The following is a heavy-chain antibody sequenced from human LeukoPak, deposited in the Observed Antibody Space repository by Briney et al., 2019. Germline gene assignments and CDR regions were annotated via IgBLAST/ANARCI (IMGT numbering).Heavy chain of an antibody. CDR2: IYYSGST. Sequence: SETLSLTCTVSGGSISSSSYYWGWIRQPPGKGLEWIGSIYYSGSTYYNPSLKSRVTISVDTSKNQFSLKLSSVTAADTAVYYCARDLPRTMFGGLYGMDVWGQGTTVTVSS. D-gene: IGHD3-10*02. J-gene: IGHJ6*02. V-gene: IGHV4-39*07. CDR1: GGSISSSSYY. CDR3: ARDLPRTMFGGLYGMDV.